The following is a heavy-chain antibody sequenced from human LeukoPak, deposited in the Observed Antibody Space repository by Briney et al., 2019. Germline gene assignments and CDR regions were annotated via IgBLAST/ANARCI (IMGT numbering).Heavy chain of an antibody. CDR1: GFTFSPYN. J-gene: IGHJ4*02. CDR3: AKDSNTGGYSFGS. CDR2: ISSRSTYI. V-gene: IGHV3-21*04. Sequence: GSLRLSCAASGFTFSPYNMNWVRQAPGKGLEWVSAISSRSTYIYYADSVRGRFTISRDNSKNSLSLEMNSLRTEDTALYYCAKDSNTGGYSFGSWGQGTLVTVTS. D-gene: IGHD5-12*01.